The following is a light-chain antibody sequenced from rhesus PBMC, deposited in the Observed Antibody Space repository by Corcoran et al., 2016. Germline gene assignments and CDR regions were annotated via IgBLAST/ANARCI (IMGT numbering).Light chain of an antibody. V-gene: IGKV1-69*01. CDR3: QQHDNSPFT. Sequence: DIQMTQSPSSLSASVGDRVTITCRASQDISNWLAWYQQKTGKAPKPLIYRASNLEIGVPSRFSGSGSGKDFTLTIRSLQPEDIATDYCQQHDNSPFTFGPGTKLDIK. CDR1: QDISNW. CDR2: RAS. J-gene: IGKJ3*01.